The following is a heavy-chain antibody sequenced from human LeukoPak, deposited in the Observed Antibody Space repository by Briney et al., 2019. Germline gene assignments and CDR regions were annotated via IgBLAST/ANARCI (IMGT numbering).Heavy chain of an antibody. CDR2: INHSGST. Sequence: PSETLSLTCAVYGGSFSGSYWSWIRQPPGKGLEWIGEINHSGSTNYNPSLKSRVTISVDTSKNQFSLKLTSVTAADTAVFYCARESGYYDVLTGYYNQNWFDPWGQGTRVTVSS. CDR3: ARESGYYDVLTGYYNQNWFDP. D-gene: IGHD3-9*01. CDR1: GGSFSGSY. J-gene: IGHJ5*02. V-gene: IGHV4-34*01.